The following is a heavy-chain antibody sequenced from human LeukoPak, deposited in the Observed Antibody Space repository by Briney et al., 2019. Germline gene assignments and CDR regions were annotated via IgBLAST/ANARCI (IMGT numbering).Heavy chain of an antibody. CDR3: ARGPPNWGFDF. J-gene: IGHJ4*02. Sequence: ASVNVSCKASGYTFTSYDINWVRHATGQGLEWIGWMSPNSGDTGYAQKFQGRVTMTRDTSISTAYMELTSLRSEDTAIYYCARGPPNWGFDFWGQGALVTVSS. D-gene: IGHD7-27*01. V-gene: IGHV1-8*01. CDR2: MSPNSGDT. CDR1: GYTFTSYD.